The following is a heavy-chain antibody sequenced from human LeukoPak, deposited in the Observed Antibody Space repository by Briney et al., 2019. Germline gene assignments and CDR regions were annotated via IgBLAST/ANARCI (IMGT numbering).Heavy chain of an antibody. CDR2: IQSSSNTI. V-gene: IGHV3-48*01. CDR1: GFTFSTYS. Sequence: GGSLRLSCAASGFTFSTYSMNWVRQTPGKGLEWVSYIQSSSNTIYYADSVKGRFTISRDNAKNALYLQMNSLKAEDTALYYRARKLKTGTTEGAFDIWGQGTMVTVSS. CDR3: ARKLKTGTTEGAFDI. D-gene: IGHD1-7*01. J-gene: IGHJ3*02.